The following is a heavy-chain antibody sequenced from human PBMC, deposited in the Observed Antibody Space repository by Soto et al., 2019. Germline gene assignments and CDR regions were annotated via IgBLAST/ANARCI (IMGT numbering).Heavy chain of an antibody. CDR3: AREGDYDILTGYYIIHYYYGMDV. J-gene: IGHJ6*02. D-gene: IGHD3-9*01. Sequence: ASVKVSCKASGYTFTSCGISWVRQAPGQGLEWMGWISAYNGNTNYAQKLQGRVTMTTDTSTSTAYMELRSLRSDDTAVYYCAREGDYDILTGYYIIHYYYGMDVWGQGTTVTVSS. V-gene: IGHV1-18*01. CDR2: ISAYNGNT. CDR1: GYTFTSCG.